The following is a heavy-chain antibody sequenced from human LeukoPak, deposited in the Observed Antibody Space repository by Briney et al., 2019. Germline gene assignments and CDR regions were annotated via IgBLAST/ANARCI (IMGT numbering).Heavy chain of an antibody. Sequence: SGTLSLPCTVSGGSISSCYWSWIRQPPGKGLEGIGYIYYSGSTNYNPSLKSRVTISVDASKNQFSLKLSSVTAADTAVYYCARRSGRAAAGGVDYWGQGTLVTVSS. J-gene: IGHJ4*02. CDR3: ARRSGRAAAGGVDY. D-gene: IGHD6-13*01. CDR2: IYYSGST. CDR1: GGSISSCY. V-gene: IGHV4-59*08.